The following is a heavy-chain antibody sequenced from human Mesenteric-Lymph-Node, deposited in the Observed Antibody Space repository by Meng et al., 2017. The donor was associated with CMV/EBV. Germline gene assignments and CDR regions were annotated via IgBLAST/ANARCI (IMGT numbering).Heavy chain of an antibody. V-gene: IGHV1-69*02. J-gene: IGHJ5*02. D-gene: IGHD3-3*01. CDR2: IIPILGIA. CDR3: ARGYDFWSGYYTWGWFDP. Sequence: SVKVSCKASGGTFSSYTIIWVRQAPGQGPEWMGRIIPILGIAKYAQKFQGRVKINADKYTNTAYMELSSLRSEDTAVYDCARGYDFWSGYYTWGWFDPWGQGTLVTVSS. CDR1: GGTFSSYT.